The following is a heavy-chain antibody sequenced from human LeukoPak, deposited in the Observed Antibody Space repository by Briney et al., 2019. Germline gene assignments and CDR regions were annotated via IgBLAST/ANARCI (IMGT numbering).Heavy chain of an antibody. CDR2: INHSGST. CDR1: GGSFSGYY. Sequence: SETLSLTCAVYGGSFSGYYWSWIRQPPGKGLEWIGEINHSGSTNYNPSLKSRVTISVDTSKNQFSLKLSPVTAADTAVYYCARGASSSWYLRYYFDYWGQGTLVTVSS. V-gene: IGHV4-34*01. CDR3: ARGASSSWYLRYYFDY. J-gene: IGHJ4*02. D-gene: IGHD6-13*01.